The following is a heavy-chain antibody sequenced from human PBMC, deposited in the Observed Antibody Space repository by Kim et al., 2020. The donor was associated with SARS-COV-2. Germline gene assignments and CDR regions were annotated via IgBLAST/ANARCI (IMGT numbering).Heavy chain of an antibody. CDR3: ARGFDL. J-gene: IGHJ2*01. Sequence: YYRGHTNYNPSLESRVTISVDTSKNQFSLKLSSVTAADTAVYYCARGFDLWGRGTLVTVSS. V-gene: IGHV4-59*09. CDR2: YYRGHT.